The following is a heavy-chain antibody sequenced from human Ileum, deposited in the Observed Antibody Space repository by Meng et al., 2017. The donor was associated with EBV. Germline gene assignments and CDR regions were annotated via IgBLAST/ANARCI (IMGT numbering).Heavy chain of an antibody. D-gene: IGHD2-8*01. V-gene: IGHV4-4*02. J-gene: IGHJ4*02. CDR2: IHHTRGP. CDR3: ASNGAFSLDH. Sequence: HVDLYEPGPGLVAHSGDRSCTCSVYGDTNSNEHLWIWVSQTQGKGREWIGEIHHTRGPNYNPSLKSRVIISVDKSNNHFSLRLSAVTAADTAVYYCASNGAFSLDHWGQGTLVTVSS. CDR1: GDTNSNEHL.